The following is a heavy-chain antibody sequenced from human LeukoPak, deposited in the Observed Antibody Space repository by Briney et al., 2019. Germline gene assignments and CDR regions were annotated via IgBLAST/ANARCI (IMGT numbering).Heavy chain of an antibody. CDR3: ARGYGSSWYPPSYYYYMDV. Sequence: ASVKVSCKASGYTFTSYDINWVRQATGQGLEWMGWMNPNSGNTGYAQKFQGRVTMARNTSISTAYMELSSLRSEDTAVYYCARGYGSSWYPPSYYYYMDVWGKGTTVTISS. CDR1: GYTFTSYD. D-gene: IGHD6-13*01. J-gene: IGHJ6*03. V-gene: IGHV1-8*01. CDR2: MNPNSGNT.